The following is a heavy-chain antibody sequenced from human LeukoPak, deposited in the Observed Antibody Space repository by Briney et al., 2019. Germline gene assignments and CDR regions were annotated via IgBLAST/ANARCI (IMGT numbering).Heavy chain of an antibody. V-gene: IGHV3-23*01. CDR3: AKNSGGSCYSSFDY. Sequence: PGGSLRLSCAASGFTFSSYAMSWVRQAPGKGLEWVSAISGSGGSTYYADSVKGRFTISRDNSKNTLYLQMNSLRAEDTAVYFCAKNSGGSCYSSFDYWGQGTLVTVSS. CDR1: GFTFSSYA. CDR2: ISGSGGST. J-gene: IGHJ4*02. D-gene: IGHD2-15*01.